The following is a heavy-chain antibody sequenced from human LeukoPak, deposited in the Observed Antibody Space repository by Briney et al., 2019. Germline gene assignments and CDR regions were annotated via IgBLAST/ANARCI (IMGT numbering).Heavy chain of an antibody. J-gene: IGHJ4*02. V-gene: IGHV3-7*03. CDR3: ARDSGSYWGGYYFDY. CDR1: GFTFSSYS. D-gene: IGHD1-26*01. CDR2: MNEGGSEK. Sequence: GGSLRLSCVASGFTFSSYSMNWVRQAPGKGLEWVANMNEGGSEKYYVDSVKGRFTISRDNAKNSLYLQMNSLRAEDTAVYYCARDSGSYWGGYYFDYWGQGTLVTVSS.